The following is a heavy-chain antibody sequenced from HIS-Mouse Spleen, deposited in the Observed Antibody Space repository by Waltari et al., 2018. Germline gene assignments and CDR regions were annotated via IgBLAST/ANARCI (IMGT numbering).Heavy chain of an antibody. CDR2: VYYSGST. J-gene: IGHJ2*01. V-gene: IGHV4-39*07. Sequence: QLQLQESGPGRVKPSETLALTCTVPGGSIRRSSYYWGWIRQPPGKGLEWIGSVYYSGSTYYNPSLKSRVTISVDTSKNQFSLKLSSVTAADTAVYYCAREIPYSSSWYDWYFDLWGRGTLVTVSS. D-gene: IGHD6-13*01. CDR3: AREIPYSSSWYDWYFDL. CDR1: GGSIRRSSYY.